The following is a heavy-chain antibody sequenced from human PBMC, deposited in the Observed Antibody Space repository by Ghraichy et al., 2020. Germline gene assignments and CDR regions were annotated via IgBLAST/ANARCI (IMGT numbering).Heavy chain of an antibody. CDR2: FDPEDGET. CDR3: ATGTPSSGWWGVDY. V-gene: IGHV1-24*01. CDR1: GYTLTELS. J-gene: IGHJ4*02. D-gene: IGHD6-19*01. Sequence: ASVKVSCKVSGYTLTELSMHWVRQAPGQGLEWMGGFDPEDGETIYAQKFQGRVTMTEDTSTDTAYMELSSLRSEDTAVYYCATGTPSSGWWGVDYWGQGTLVTVSP.